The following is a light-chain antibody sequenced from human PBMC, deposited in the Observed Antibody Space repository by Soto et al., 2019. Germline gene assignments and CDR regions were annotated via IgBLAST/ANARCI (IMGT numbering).Light chain of an antibody. J-gene: IGLJ1*01. V-gene: IGLV1-51*01. Sequence: QSVLTQPPSVSAAPGQKVTISCSGSSSNIGGNSVSWYQQLPGTAPKLLIYDDNKRPSGIPDRFSGSKSGTSATLGITGFQTGDEADYYCGSWDSSLSAYVLGTGIKV. CDR2: DDN. CDR1: SSNIGGNS. CDR3: GSWDSSLSAYV.